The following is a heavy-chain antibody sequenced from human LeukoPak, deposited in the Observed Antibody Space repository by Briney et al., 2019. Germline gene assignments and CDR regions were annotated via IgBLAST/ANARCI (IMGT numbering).Heavy chain of an antibody. Sequence: SEPLSLPGAFYGGSFRGYYWSWIRPPPGKGLGGIGEINNSGSTNYNPSLKRRVTISVETTKNQFYLKVSAVTDAHAAGYYCARGVVVVASTPYYYYGMDLWGQGTTVTVSS. CDR1: GGSFRGYY. J-gene: IGHJ6*02. V-gene: IGHV4-34*01. CDR2: INNSGST. D-gene: IGHD2-15*01. CDR3: ARGVVVVASTPYYYYGMDL.